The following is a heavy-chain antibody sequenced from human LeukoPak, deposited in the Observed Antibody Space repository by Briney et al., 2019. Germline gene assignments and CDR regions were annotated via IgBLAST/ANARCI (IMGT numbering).Heavy chain of an antibody. CDR2: MNPNSCNT. Sequence: ASVTVSCKASGYTFTQYDINWLRQATGQGLEWMGWMNPNSCNTGYAQKFQGRVTMTRNTSISTAYMELSSLRSEDPAVYYCTRGRVRGGKGPRVGYWGQGTLVTVSS. V-gene: IGHV1-8*01. J-gene: IGHJ4*02. D-gene: IGHD2-15*01. CDR1: GYTFTQYD. CDR3: TRGRVRGGKGPRVGY.